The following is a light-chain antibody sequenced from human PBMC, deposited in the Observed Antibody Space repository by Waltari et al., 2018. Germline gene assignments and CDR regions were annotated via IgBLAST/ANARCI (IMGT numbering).Light chain of an antibody. V-gene: IGLV3-21*02. J-gene: IGLJ2*01. CDR1: NIGSQR. CDR2: DDR. Sequence: SYVLTQPPSVSVAPGQTATITCGGNNIGSQRVHWYQPHPGRAPVLVVYDDRDRPSGIPDRFSGSNSGNTATLSISRVDAGDEAHYYCQVWHTMSDHAVFGEGTKLTVL. CDR3: QVWHTMSDHAV.